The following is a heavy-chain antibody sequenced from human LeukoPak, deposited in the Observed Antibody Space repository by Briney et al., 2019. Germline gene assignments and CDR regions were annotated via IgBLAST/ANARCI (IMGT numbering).Heavy chain of an antibody. CDR1: GFTFSDYY. D-gene: IGHD6-13*01. Sequence: GGSLRLSCAASGFTFSDYYMSWIRQAPGKGLEWVAYTSPSTDYRSYAPSVRGRFTISRDNSKNTLYLQMNSLRAEDTAVYYCAKVPSTYSSSCYWGQGTLVTVSS. CDR3: AKVPSTYSSSCY. J-gene: IGHJ4*02. CDR2: TSPSTDYR. V-gene: IGHV3-11*05.